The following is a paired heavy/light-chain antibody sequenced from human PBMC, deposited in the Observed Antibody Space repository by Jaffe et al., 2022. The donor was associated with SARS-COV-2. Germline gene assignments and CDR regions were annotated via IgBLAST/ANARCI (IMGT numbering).Light chain of an antibody. CDR3: LLSYSGDRV. CDR1: TGAVTSGHY. Sequence: QAVVTQEPSLTVSPGGTVTLTCGSSTGAVTSGHYPYWFQQKPGQAPRTLIYDTNNKHSWTPVRFSGSLLGGKAALTLSGAQPEDEADYFCLLSYSGDRVFGGGTKLTVL. CDR2: DTN. V-gene: IGLV7-46*01. J-gene: IGLJ3*02.
Heavy chain of an antibody. CDR1: GYTFSDYN. J-gene: IGHJ6*02. CDR2: IIPTGGYT. CDR3: VTRVTDGWDV. D-gene: IGHD3-10*01. Sequence: QVQLVQSGAEVKNPGASVKLSCKASGYTFSDYNMHWVRQAPGQGLEWVGRIIPTGGYTSYAQKFQGRVTVTRDTSTTTVYMELSSLRSEDTAVYYCVTRVTDGWDVWGRGTTVTVSS. V-gene: IGHV1-46*01.